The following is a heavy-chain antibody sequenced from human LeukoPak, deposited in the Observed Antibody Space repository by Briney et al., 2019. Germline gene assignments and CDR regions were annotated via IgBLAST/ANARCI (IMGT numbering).Heavy chain of an antibody. D-gene: IGHD1-1*01. CDR2: ISGSGGST. CDR1: GFTFSSYA. V-gene: IGHV3-23*01. CDR3: TTDANAEFDY. Sequence: GGSLRLSCAASGFTFSSYAMSWVRQAPGKGLEWVSAISGSGGSTYYADSVKGRFTISRDNSKNTLYLQMNSLKTEDTAVYYCTTDANAEFDYWGQGTLVTVSS. J-gene: IGHJ4*02.